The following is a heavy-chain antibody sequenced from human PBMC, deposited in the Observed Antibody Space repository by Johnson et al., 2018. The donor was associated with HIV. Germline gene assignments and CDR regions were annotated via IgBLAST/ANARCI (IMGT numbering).Heavy chain of an antibody. CDR2: ISYDGSNK. CDR1: GFTFSSYA. J-gene: IGHJ3*02. Sequence: QVQLVESGGGLIQPGRSLRLSCAASGFTFSSYAMHWVRQAPGKGLEWVAVISYDGSNKYYVDSVKGRFTISRDNSKNTLYLQMNSLRGEDTAVYYCARRDNSGWADAFDIWGQGTMVTVSS. V-gene: IGHV3-30*04. D-gene: IGHD6-19*01. CDR3: ARRDNSGWADAFDI.